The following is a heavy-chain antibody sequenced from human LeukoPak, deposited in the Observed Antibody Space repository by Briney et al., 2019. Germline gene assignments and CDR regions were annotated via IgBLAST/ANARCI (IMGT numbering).Heavy chain of an antibody. J-gene: IGHJ4*02. CDR2: IFNSGTST. V-gene: IGHV3-23*01. CDR3: AKDMYGDFGGVDY. Sequence: GGSLRLPCAASGFTFSTYAMTWVRQAPGKGLEWVSVIFNSGTSTYYADSVKGRFTISRDNSKNTLHLQMSSLRAEDTAVYYCAKDMYGDFGGVDYWGQGTLVTVSS. CDR1: GFTFSTYA. D-gene: IGHD4-17*01.